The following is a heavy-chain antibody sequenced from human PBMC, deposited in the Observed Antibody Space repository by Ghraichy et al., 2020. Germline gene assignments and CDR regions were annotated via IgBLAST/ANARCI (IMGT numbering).Heavy chain of an antibody. D-gene: IGHD3-3*01. CDR2: ISAHSGGS. V-gene: IGHV1-18*01. Sequence: ASVKVSCKASGYTFTSYGISWVRQAPGQGLEWMGWISAHSGGSNYVQKFQGRVTMTIDISTSTAYMELRSLQSDDTAVYYCAREALGVRFWGSEYWGQGTLVTVSS. CDR1: GYTFTSYG. CDR3: AREALGVRFWGSEY. J-gene: IGHJ4*02.